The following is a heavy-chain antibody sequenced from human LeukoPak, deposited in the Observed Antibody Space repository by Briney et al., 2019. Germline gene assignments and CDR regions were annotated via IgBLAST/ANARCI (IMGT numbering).Heavy chain of an antibody. V-gene: IGHV4-59*01. J-gene: IGHJ4*02. CDR2: IYYSGST. Sequence: LSETLPLTCTVSGDSISSYYWSWIRQPPGKGLEWIGYIYYSGSTNYNPSLKSRVTISVDTSKNQFSLRLSSVTAADTAVYYCARVNYYDSSGTDYWGQGTLVTVFS. CDR1: GDSISSYY. CDR3: ARVNYYDSSGTDY. D-gene: IGHD3-22*01.